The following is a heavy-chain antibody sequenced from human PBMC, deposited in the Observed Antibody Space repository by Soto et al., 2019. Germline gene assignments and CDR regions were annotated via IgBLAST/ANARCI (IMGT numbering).Heavy chain of an antibody. Sequence: PGGSLRLSCAASGFTFSNALMSWVRQAPGKGLEWVGRIKSKTDGGTTDYAAPVKGRFTISRDDSKNTLYLQMNSLKTEDTAVYYCTTDQGYDYIWGSYPSRGNYYFDYWGQGTLVTVSS. J-gene: IGHJ4*02. CDR2: IKSKTDGGTT. V-gene: IGHV3-15*01. D-gene: IGHD3-16*02. CDR1: GFTFSNAL. CDR3: TTDQGYDYIWGSYPSRGNYYFDY.